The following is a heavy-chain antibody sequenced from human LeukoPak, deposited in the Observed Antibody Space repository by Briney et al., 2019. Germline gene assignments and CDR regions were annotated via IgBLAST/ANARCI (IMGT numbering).Heavy chain of an antibody. J-gene: IGHJ4*02. D-gene: IGHD2-21*02. CDR2: INPNSGGT. CDR1: GYTFTGYY. Sequence: GASVKVSCKASGYTFTGYYMNWVRQAPGQGLEWMGWINPNSGGTNYVQKVQGRVTMTRDTSISPAYMELSRLRSDDTAVYYCARVLGVGVVPDDFDYWGQGTLVTVSS. CDR3: ARVLGVGVVPDDFDY. V-gene: IGHV1-2*02.